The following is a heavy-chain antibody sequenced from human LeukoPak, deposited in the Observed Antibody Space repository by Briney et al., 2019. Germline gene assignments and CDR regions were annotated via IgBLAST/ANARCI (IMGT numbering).Heavy chain of an antibody. CDR1: GFTVSINY. CDR2: IYSGCST. CDR3: ARSNANWYSSGWYSDY. D-gene: IGHD6-19*01. Sequence: GGSLRLSCAASGFTVSINYMSSVRQAPGKGLEWVSVIYSGCSTYYADSVKGRFTISRDNSKNTLYLQMNSLGAEDTAVYYCARSNANWYSSGWYSDYWGQGTLVTVSS. J-gene: IGHJ4*02. V-gene: IGHV3-53*01.